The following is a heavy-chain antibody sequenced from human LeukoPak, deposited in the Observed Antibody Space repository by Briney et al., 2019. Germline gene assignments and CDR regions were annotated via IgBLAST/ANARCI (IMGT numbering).Heavy chain of an antibody. V-gene: IGHV4-39*07. CDR1: GGSINSSSYY. D-gene: IGHD3-22*01. CDR2: IYYSVNT. Sequence: SETLSLTCTVSGGSINSSSYYWGWIRQPPGKGLEWIGSIYYSVNTYYNPSLRSRVIISVDTSKNQVSLRLSSVTAADTAVYYCARLRNYDTSGSYVWGQGTLVTVSS. CDR3: ARLRNYDTSGSYV. J-gene: IGHJ4*02.